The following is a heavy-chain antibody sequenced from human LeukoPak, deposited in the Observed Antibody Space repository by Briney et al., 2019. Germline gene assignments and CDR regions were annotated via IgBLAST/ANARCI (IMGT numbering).Heavy chain of an antibody. CDR3: AELGITMIGGV. D-gene: IGHD3-10*02. CDR1: GFMFSTYE. CDR2: ISSSGSTI. V-gene: IGHV3-48*03. J-gene: IGHJ6*04. Sequence: GGSLRLSCAASGFMFSTYEMNWVRQAPGKGLEWVSYISSSGSTIYYADSVKGRFTISRDNAKNSLYLQMNSLRAEDTAVYYCAELGITMIGGVWGKGTTVTISS.